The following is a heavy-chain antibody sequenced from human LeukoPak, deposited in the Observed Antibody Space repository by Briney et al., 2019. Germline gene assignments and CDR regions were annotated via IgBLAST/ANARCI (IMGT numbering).Heavy chain of an antibody. CDR2: INHSGST. J-gene: IGHJ6*03. D-gene: IGHD1-14*01. CDR1: GGSFSGYY. Sequence: PSETLSLTCAVYGGSFSGYYWSWIRQPPGKGLEWIGEINHSGSTNYNPSLKSRVTISVDTSKNQFSLKLGSVTAADTAVYYCARGKRNPYYYYMDVWGKGTTVTVSS. CDR3: ARGKRNPYYYYMDV. V-gene: IGHV4-34*01.